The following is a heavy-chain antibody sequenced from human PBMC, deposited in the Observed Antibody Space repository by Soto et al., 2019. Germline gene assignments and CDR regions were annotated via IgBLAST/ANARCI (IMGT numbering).Heavy chain of an antibody. CDR2: IRSKANSYAT. J-gene: IGHJ4*02. V-gene: IGHV3-73*01. D-gene: IGHD3-22*01. Sequence: GXLRLSCAASGFTFSGSAMHWVRQASGKGLEWVGRIRSKANSYATAYAASVKGRFTISRDDSKNTAYLQMNSLKTEDTAVYYCTRGEYYYDSRGSQAYWRQGNLVTVSS. CDR1: GFTFSGSA. CDR3: TRGEYYYDSRGSQAY.